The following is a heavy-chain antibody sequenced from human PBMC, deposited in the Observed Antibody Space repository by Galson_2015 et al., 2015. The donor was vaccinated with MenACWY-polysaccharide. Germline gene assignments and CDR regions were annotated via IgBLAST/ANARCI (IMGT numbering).Heavy chain of an antibody. CDR2: ISSSGSTI. V-gene: IGHV3-11*01. CDR1: GFTFSDYY. Sequence: SLRLSCAASGFTFSDYYMSWIRQAPGKGLEWVSYISSSGSTIYYADSVKGRFTISRDNAKNSLYLRMNSLRAEDTAVYYCASPRSCYDCVWGSYRSDNWFDPWVQGTLVTVSS. CDR3: ASPRSCYDCVWGSYRSDNWFDP. J-gene: IGHJ5*02. D-gene: IGHD3-16*02.